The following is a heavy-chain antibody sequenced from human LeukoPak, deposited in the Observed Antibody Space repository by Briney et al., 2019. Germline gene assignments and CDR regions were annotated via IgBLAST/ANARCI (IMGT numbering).Heavy chain of an antibody. CDR1: GGSISSGGYY. J-gene: IGHJ6*02. D-gene: IGHD3-22*01. Sequence: RSSETLSLTCTVSGGSISSGGYYWSWIRQHPGKGLEWIGYIYYSGSTYYNPSLKSRVTISVDTPKNQFSLKLSSVTAADTAVYYCARDVVINYYYGMDVWGQGTTVTVSS. CDR3: ARDVVINYYYGMDV. V-gene: IGHV4-31*03. CDR2: IYYSGST.